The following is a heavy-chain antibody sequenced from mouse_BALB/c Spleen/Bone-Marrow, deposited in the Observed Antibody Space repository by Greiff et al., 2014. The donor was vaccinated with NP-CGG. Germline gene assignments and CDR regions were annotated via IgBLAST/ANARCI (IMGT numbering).Heavy chain of an antibody. CDR1: GYTFTSYW. CDR3: ARWNYYGSLYWYFDV. J-gene: IGHJ1*01. D-gene: IGHD1-1*01. Sequence: QVQLKESGAELVKPGASVELSCKASGYTFTSYWMHWVKQRPGQGLEWIGEINPSNGRTNYNEKFKSKATLTVDKSSSTAYMQLSSLTSEDSAVYYCARWNYYGSLYWYFDVWGAGTTVTVSS. V-gene: IGHV1S81*02. CDR2: INPSNGRT.